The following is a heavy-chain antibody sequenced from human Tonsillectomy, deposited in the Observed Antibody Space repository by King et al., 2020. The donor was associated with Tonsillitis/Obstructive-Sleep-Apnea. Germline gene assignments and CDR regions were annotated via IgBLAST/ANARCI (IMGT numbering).Heavy chain of an antibody. CDR3: ARGVVRGVKGYFDY. CDR1: GFTFSSYA. Sequence: VQLVESGGGVVQPGRSLRLSCAASGFTFSSYAMHWVRQAPGKGLEWVAVISYDGSNKYYADSVKGRFTISRDNSKNTLYLQMNSLRADDTAVYYCARGVVRGVKGYFDYWGQGTLVTVSS. V-gene: IGHV3-30*04. D-gene: IGHD3-10*01. CDR2: ISYDGSNK. J-gene: IGHJ4*02.